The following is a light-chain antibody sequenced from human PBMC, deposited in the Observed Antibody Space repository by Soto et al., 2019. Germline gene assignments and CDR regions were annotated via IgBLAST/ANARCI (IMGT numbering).Light chain of an antibody. CDR1: QSMSDS. CDR3: QQSYSNSYT. V-gene: IGKV1-39*01. J-gene: IGKJ2*01. Sequence: DIQLTQSPSSLSASVGDRVTISCRASQSMSDSLNWYQQKSRKAPKLLIYSGSTLETGVPSRFSGSGSGTDFTLTISSLQPEDFGTYFWQQSYSNSYTFGQGTALEIK. CDR2: SGS.